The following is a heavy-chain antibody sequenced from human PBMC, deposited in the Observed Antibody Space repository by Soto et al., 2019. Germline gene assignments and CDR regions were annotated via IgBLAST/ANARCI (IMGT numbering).Heavy chain of an antibody. CDR2: FYYSGST. Sequence: QVRLQESGPGLLKPSETLSLSCLVSVDSVGNGLYYWGWIRQSPGGGLEGFVYFYYSGSTNVNPSLGSRVNISIDMSKNQFFLELRSVTAADAAVYFCARVGSSCHSGGCYYYYGLGVWGQGTTVAISS. CDR1: VDSVGNGLYY. CDR3: ARVGSSCHSGGCYYYYGLGV. D-gene: IGHD1-26*01. J-gene: IGHJ6*02. V-gene: IGHV4-61*01.